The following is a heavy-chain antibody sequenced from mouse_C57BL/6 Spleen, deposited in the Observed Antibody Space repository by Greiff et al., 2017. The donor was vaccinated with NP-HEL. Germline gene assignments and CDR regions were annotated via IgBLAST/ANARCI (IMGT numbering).Heavy chain of an antibody. CDR1: GYTFTSYW. CDR3: ARGANYGNYEFAY. Sequence: QVQLQQPGAELVRPGSSVKLSCKASGYTFTSYWMHWVKQRPIQGLEWIGNIDPSDSETHYNQKFKDKATLTVDKSSSTAYMQLSSLTSEDSAVYYCARGANYGNYEFAYWGQGTLVTVSA. CDR2: IDPSDSET. V-gene: IGHV1-52*01. D-gene: IGHD2-1*01. J-gene: IGHJ3*01.